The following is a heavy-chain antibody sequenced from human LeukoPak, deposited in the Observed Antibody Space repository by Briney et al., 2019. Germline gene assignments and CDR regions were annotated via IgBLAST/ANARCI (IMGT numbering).Heavy chain of an antibody. J-gene: IGHJ6*03. D-gene: IGHD4-17*01. CDR2: MNPNSGNT. CDR3: AKDRPYGDYGWVPGVDMDV. V-gene: IGHV1-8*03. CDR1: GYTFTSYD. Sequence: ASVKVSCKASGYTFTSYDINWVRQATGQGLEWMGWMNPNSGNTGYAQKFQGRVTITRNTSISTAYMELSSLRSEDTAVYYCAKDRPYGDYGWVPGVDMDVWGKGTTATVSS.